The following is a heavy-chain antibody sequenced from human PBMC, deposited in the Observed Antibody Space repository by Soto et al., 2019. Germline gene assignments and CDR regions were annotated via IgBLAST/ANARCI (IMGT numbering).Heavy chain of an antibody. CDR2: IHHIGGT. CDR3: TKNSAYALDY. D-gene: IGHD5-12*01. CDR1: GGSVSNNNW. V-gene: IGHV4-4*02. J-gene: IGHJ4*02. Sequence: QVQLQESGPGLVKPSGTLSLSCAVSGGSVSNNNWWSWVRQSPGNGLEWIVEIHHIGGTSYNPSLESRATVSVDESKNELSLRLNYVTAADTAVYYCTKNSAYALDYWGLGILVTVSS.